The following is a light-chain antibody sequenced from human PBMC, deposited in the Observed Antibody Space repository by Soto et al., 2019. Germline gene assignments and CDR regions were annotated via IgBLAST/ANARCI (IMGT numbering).Light chain of an antibody. CDR2: GAS. Sequence: EIVLTQPPGTLSLSPGERATLSCRASQSVSSSYLAWYQQKPGQAPRLLIYGASSRATGIPDRFSGSGSGTDFTLTISRLEPEDFAVYYCQQYGSSLFTFGPGTKV. V-gene: IGKV3-20*01. CDR1: QSVSSSY. J-gene: IGKJ3*01. CDR3: QQYGSSLFT.